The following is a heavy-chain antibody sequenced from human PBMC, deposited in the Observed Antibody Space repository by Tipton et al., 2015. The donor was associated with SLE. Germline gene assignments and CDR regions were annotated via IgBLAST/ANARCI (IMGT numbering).Heavy chain of an antibody. V-gene: IGHV1-3*01. J-gene: IGHJ5*02. D-gene: IGHD4-17*01. CDR2: INAGNGNT. Sequence: QLVQSGPEVKKPGASVKVSCKASGYTFTSYAMHWVRQAPGQRLEWMGWINAGNGNTKYSQKFQGRVTITRDTSASTAYMELSSLRSEDTAVYYCARDRAVTTPPHPEGGYWFDPWGQGTLVTVSS. CDR3: ARDRAVTTPPHPEGGYWFDP. CDR1: GYTFTSYA.